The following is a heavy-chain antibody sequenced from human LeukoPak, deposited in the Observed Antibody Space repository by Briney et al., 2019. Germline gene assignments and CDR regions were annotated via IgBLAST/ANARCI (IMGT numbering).Heavy chain of an antibody. CDR3: ARDRGYYGSGETWFDP. D-gene: IGHD3-10*01. Sequence: ASVKVSCKASGYTFTDYYMHWVRQAPGQGLEWMGWINPNSGGTNYAQKFQGRVTMTRDTSISTAYMELSRLRSDDTAVYYCARDRGYYGSGETWFDPWGQGTLVTVSS. CDR2: INPNSGGT. V-gene: IGHV1-2*02. CDR1: GYTFTDYY. J-gene: IGHJ5*02.